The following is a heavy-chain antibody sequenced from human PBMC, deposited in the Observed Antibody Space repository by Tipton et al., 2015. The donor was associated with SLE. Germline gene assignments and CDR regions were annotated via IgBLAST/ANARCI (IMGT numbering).Heavy chain of an antibody. CDR2: ISSSSTYT. D-gene: IGHD3-16*02. Sequence: SLRLSCAASGFTFSDYYMSWIRQAPGKGLEWVSYISSSSTYTNYADSVKGRFTISRDNAKNSLYLQMNSLRAEDTAVYYCAKTRDKFGGVIVPPLVYWGQGTLVTVSS. CDR3: AKTRDKFGGVIVPPLVY. J-gene: IGHJ4*02. V-gene: IGHV3-11*06. CDR1: GFTFSDYY.